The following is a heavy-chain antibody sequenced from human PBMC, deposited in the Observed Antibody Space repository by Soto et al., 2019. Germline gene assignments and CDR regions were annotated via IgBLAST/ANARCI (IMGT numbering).Heavy chain of an antibody. Sequence: GGSLRLSCAASGFTFGSYWMSWVRQAPEKGLEWLATIKMDASQKKYVDSVRGRFTVSRDNAKNSLYLQMNSLRAEDTAVYYCARDFFLRFTGTPSSYYYYGMDVCRPGTTVTVSS. CDR1: GFTFGSYW. V-gene: IGHV3-7*01. CDR2: IKMDASQK. CDR3: ARDFFLRFTGTPSSYYYYGMDV. D-gene: IGHD1-1*01. J-gene: IGHJ6*02.